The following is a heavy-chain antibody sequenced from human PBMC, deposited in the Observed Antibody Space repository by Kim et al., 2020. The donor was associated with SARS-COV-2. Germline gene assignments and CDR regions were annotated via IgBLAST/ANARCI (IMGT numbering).Heavy chain of an antibody. V-gene: IGHV3-30*02. CDR1: GFTFSNFG. CDR3: LPGARSGEVGSRQDY. D-gene: IGHD3-22*01. Sequence: GGSLRLSCAASGFTFSNFGMYWVRQAPGKGLEWVATIWSDGSNKYYVDSVKGRFTISRDNSKNTLFLQMDSLRVEDTAVYYCLPGARSGEVGSRQDYWGQGTLVIVSS. J-gene: IGHJ4*02. CDR2: IWSDGSNK.